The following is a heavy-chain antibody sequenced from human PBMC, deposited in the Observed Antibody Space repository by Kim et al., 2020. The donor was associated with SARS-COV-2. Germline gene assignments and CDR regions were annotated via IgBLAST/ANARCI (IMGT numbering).Heavy chain of an antibody. Sequence: PSLKSRVTISVDTSKTQFSLKLSSVTAADTAVYYCARRNSGSYYRSAFDIWGQGTMVTVSS. D-gene: IGHD1-26*01. J-gene: IGHJ3*02. V-gene: IGHV4-39*01. CDR3: ARRNSGSYYRSAFDI.